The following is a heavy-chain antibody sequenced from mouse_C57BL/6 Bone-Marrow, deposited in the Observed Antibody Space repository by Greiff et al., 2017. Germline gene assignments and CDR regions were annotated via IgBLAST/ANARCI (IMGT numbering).Heavy chain of an antibody. Sequence: VQLQQSGPELVKPGASVKIPCKASGYTFTDYNMDWVKQSHGKSLEWIGDINPNNGGTIYNQKFKGKATLTVDKSSSTAYMELRSLTSEDTAVYYCARFYYGYDRGGYYFDYWGQGTTLTVSS. CDR1: GYTFTDYN. J-gene: IGHJ2*01. CDR2: INPNNGGT. D-gene: IGHD2-2*01. V-gene: IGHV1-18*01. CDR3: ARFYYGYDRGGYYFDY.